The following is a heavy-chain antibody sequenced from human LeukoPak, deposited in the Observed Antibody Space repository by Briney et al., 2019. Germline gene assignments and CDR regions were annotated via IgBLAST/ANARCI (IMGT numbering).Heavy chain of an antibody. CDR2: INSDGSTT. Sequence: GGSLRLSCAASGFTFSSYWMHWVRQAPGKGLVWVSRINSDGSTTNYAVSVKGRFTISRDNSMNTLSLQMNSLRAEDTALYYCAKSSSWTYHYLDYWGQGALVTVSS. D-gene: IGHD6-13*01. V-gene: IGHV3-74*01. J-gene: IGHJ4*02. CDR3: AKSSSWTYHYLDY. CDR1: GFTFSSYW.